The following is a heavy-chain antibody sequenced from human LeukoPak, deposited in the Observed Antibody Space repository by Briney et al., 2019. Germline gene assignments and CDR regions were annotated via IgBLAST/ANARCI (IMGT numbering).Heavy chain of an antibody. V-gene: IGHV4-59*12. CDR3: ARDHHSSTWYNWFDP. CDR2: ISYSGST. CDR1: GGSFSSYY. D-gene: IGHD6-13*01. J-gene: IGHJ5*02. Sequence: SETLSLTCAVYGGSFSSYYWSWIRQPPGKGLEWIGYISYSGSTNYNPSLKSRVTISVDTSKNQFSLKLSSVTAADTAVYYCARDHHSSTWYNWFDPWGQGTLVTVSS.